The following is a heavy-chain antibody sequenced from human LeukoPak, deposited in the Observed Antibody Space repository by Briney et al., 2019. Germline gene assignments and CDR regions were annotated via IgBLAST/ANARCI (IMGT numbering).Heavy chain of an antibody. J-gene: IGHJ4*02. D-gene: IGHD2-2*01. CDR1: GFTFSSYA. CDR2: INSDGSIT. CDR3: ASSTQISKYADY. Sequence: GGSLRLSCTASGFTFSSYAMNWVRQAPGKGLVWVSRINSDGSITTYADSVRGRFTISRDNAKSTLYLQMNSLRAEDTAVYYCASSTQISKYADYWGQGALVTVSS. V-gene: IGHV3-74*01.